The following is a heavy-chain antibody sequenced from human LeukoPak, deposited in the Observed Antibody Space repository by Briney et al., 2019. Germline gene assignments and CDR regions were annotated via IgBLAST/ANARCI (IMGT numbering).Heavy chain of an antibody. CDR2: ISSSSSYI. Sequence: GGSLRLSCAASGFTFSSYSMNWVRQAPGEGLEWVSSISSSSSYIYYADSVKGRFTISRDNAKNSLYLQMNSLRAEDTAVYYCARVIAAAGFSLDYWGQGTLVTVSS. V-gene: IGHV3-21*01. CDR3: ARVIAAAGFSLDY. D-gene: IGHD6-13*01. CDR1: GFTFSSYS. J-gene: IGHJ4*02.